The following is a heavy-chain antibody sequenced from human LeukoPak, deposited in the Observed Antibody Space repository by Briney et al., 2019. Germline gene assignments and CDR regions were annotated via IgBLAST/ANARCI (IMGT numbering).Heavy chain of an antibody. D-gene: IGHD4-17*01. J-gene: IGHJ4*02. CDR3: ARDPTTRSNQPQFYFDF. CDR1: GFPFSSFA. V-gene: IGHV3-30*04. Sequence: GGSLRLSCAASGFPFSSFAMHWVRQAPGKGLAWVAVMSLDGSNKYYADSVKGRFTISRDNSKNTLYLQMNSLRAEDTAVYYCARDPTTRSNQPQFYFDFCGQGTLVTVSS. CDR2: MSLDGSNK.